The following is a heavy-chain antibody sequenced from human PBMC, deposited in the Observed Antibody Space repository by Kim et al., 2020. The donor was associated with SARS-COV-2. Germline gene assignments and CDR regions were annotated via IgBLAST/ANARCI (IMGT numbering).Heavy chain of an antibody. CDR1: GFSFSIYG. D-gene: IGHD3-16*01. CDR2: ISFDGSDE. J-gene: IGHJ4*02. Sequence: GGSLRLSCAASGFSFSIYGMHWVRRAPGKGPEWVAVISFDGSDEYYADSVKGRFTISRDNSQKTLYLQMNSLRPEDTAVYYCAKGLRRSAAGVWDYWGQGTLVTVSS. CDR3: AKGLRRSAAGVWDY. V-gene: IGHV3-30*18.